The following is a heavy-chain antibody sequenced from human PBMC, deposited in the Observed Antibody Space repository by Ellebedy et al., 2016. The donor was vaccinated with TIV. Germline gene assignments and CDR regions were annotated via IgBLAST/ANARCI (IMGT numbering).Heavy chain of an antibody. CDR2: ISNRDRT. CDR1: GDSISSSSDY. CDR3: ATFNQYYTYLGV. V-gene: IGHV4-39*01. D-gene: IGHD1-14*01. Sequence: GSLRLXXTVSGDSISSSSDYWVWIRQPPGKGLEWIGTISNRDRTDYNPSLKGRVFILVDASKNQFFLKLTSVTAADTAVYYCATFNQYYTYLGVWGKGTTVTVSS. J-gene: IGHJ6*03.